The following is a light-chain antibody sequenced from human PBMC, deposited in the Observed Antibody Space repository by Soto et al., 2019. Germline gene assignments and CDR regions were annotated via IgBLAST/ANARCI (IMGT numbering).Light chain of an antibody. CDR3: QQYNNWPPVT. Sequence: EIVLTQSPATLSLSPGERATLSCRASQSVSYTFLAWYQQKPGQAPRLLIYGTSTRATGIPARFSGSGSGTEFTLTISSLQSEDFAVYYCQQYNNWPPVTFGPGTKVDI. CDR1: QSVSYT. V-gene: IGKV3-15*01. J-gene: IGKJ3*01. CDR2: GTS.